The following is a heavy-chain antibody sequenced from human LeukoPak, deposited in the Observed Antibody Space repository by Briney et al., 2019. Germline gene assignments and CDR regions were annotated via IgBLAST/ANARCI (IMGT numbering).Heavy chain of an antibody. CDR2: ISGSGGST. J-gene: IGHJ4*02. CDR3: AKADYGDYLFDY. D-gene: IGHD4-17*01. V-gene: IGHV3-23*01. Sequence: PGGSLRLSCAASGFTFSSYAMSWVRQAPGKGLEWVSAISGSGGSTYYADSVKGRFTISRDNSKNTLYLQMNSLRAEDSAVYYCAKADYGDYLFDYWGQGTLVTVSS. CDR1: GFTFSSYA.